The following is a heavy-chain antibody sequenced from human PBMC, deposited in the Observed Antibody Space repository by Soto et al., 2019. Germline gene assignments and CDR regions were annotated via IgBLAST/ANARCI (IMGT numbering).Heavy chain of an antibody. CDR1: GFTFSSYG. Sequence: GGSLRLSCAASGFTFSSYGMHWVRQAPGKGLEWVAVRWYDGSNKYYADSVKGRFTISRENSKNTLYLQTNSLRAEATAVYYCARDPVDITMVPYYYSYYYMDVWGKGTTVTVSS. CDR2: RWYDGSNK. V-gene: IGHV3-33*01. J-gene: IGHJ6*03. CDR3: ARDPVDITMVPYYYSYYYMDV. D-gene: IGHD3-10*01.